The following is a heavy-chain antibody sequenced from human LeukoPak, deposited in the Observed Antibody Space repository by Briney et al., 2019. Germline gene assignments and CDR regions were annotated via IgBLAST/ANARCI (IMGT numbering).Heavy chain of an antibody. D-gene: IGHD3-3*01. J-gene: IGHJ4*02. Sequence: ASVKVSCKASGYTFTSYGISWMRQAPGQGLEWMGWISAYNGNTTYAQKPRRRVSRNTHTSVSPDYKERRRLGSDGTSVYYCARSDRSSIFVPPVYWGERTLVSVS. V-gene: IGHV1-18*01. CDR2: ISAYNGNT. CDR3: ARSDRSSIFVPPVY. CDR1: GYTFTSYG.